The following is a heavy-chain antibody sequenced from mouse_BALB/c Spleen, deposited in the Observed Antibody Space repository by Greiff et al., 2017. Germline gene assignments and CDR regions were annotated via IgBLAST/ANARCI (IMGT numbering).Heavy chain of an antibody. Sequence: VKLQQSGAELVRPGVSVKISCKGSGYTFTDYATHWVKQSHAKSLEWIGVISTYYGDASYNQKFKGKATMTVDKSSSTAYMELARLTSEDSAIYYCARSRQVPFADWGQGTLVTVSA. CDR3: ARSRQVPFAD. CDR2: ISTYYGDA. V-gene: IGHV1S137*01. J-gene: IGHJ3*01. D-gene: IGHD3-1*01. CDR1: GYTFTDYA.